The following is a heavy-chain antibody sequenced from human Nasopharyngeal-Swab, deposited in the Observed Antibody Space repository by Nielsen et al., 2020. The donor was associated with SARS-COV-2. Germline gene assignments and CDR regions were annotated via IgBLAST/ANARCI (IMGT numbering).Heavy chain of an antibody. CDR2: IIPIFGTA. V-gene: IGHV1-69*06. Sequence: VRQAAGQGLEWMGGIIPIFGTANDAQKFQGRVTITADKSTSTAYMELSSLRSEDAAVYYCARGKGKDSGVDYWGQGTLVTVSS. CDR3: ARGKGKDSGVDY. D-gene: IGHD1-26*01. J-gene: IGHJ4*02.